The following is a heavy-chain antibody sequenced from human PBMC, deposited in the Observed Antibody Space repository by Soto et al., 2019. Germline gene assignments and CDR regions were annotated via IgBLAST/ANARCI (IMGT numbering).Heavy chain of an antibody. D-gene: IGHD6-13*01. V-gene: IGHV3-11*06. CDR3: SSSSSSWYRRSYFDY. J-gene: IGHJ4*02. CDR1: GFTFNYYC. CDR2: ISSSSSYT. Sequence: PVESLRFSCATAGFTFNYYCFHWVRQAPGKGLEWVSYISSSSSYTNYADSVKGRFTISRDNSKNSLYLQMNSLRAEDTAVYYFSSSSSSWYRRSYFDYWGQGSLVAVA.